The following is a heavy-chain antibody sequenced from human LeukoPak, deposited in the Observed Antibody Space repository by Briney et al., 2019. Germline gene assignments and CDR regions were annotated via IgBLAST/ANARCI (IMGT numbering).Heavy chain of an antibody. CDR1: GGTFSSYA. CDR3: AADQRPYYYYMDV. J-gene: IGHJ6*03. Sequence: GSSVKVSCKASGGTFSSYAISWVRQAPGQGLEWMGGIIPIFGTANYAQKFQERVTITRDMSTSTAYMELSSLRSEDTAVYYCAADQRPYYYYMDVWGKGTTVTVSS. V-gene: IGHV1-69*05. D-gene: IGHD6-6*01. CDR2: IIPIFGTA.